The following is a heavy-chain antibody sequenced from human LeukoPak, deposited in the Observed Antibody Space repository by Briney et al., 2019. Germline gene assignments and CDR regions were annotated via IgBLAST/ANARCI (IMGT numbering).Heavy chain of an antibody. J-gene: IGHJ4*02. D-gene: IGHD2-2*01. Sequence: PSETLSVTCTVSGGSISSYYWSWIRQPPGKELQWIGYIYTSGSTNYNPSLKCRVTISVDTSKNQFSLKLSSVTAADTAVYYCASHSPCSTSCFYFDYWGQGTLVTVSS. V-gene: IGHV4-4*09. CDR2: IYTSGST. CDR1: GGSISSYY. CDR3: ASHSPCSTSCFYFDY.